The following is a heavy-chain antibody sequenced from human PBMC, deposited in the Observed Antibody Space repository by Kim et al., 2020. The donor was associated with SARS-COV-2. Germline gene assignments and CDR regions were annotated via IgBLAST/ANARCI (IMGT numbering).Heavy chain of an antibody. J-gene: IGHJ4*02. V-gene: IGHV3-15*01. D-gene: IGHD2-2*01. Sequence: YAAPVKGKFTISRDDSKNTLYLQMNSLKTEDTAVYYCTTDLVVVPAPFDYWGQGTLVTVSS. CDR3: TTDLVVVPAPFDY.